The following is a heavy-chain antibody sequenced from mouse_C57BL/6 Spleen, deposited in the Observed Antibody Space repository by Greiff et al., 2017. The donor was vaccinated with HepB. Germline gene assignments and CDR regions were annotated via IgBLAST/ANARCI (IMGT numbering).Heavy chain of an antibody. Sequence: DVKLQESGPGLVKPSQSLSLTCSVTGYSITSGYYWNWIRQFPGNKLEWMGYISYDGSNNYNPSLKNRISITRDTSKNQFFLKLNSVTTEDTATYYCAREDYEAFAYWGQGTLVTVSA. CDR1: GYSITSGYY. J-gene: IGHJ3*01. CDR2: ISYDGSN. V-gene: IGHV3-6*01. D-gene: IGHD2-4*01. CDR3: AREDYEAFAY.